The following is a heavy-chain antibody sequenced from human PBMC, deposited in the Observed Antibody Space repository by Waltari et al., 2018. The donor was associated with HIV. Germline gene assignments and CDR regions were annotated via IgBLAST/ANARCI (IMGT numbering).Heavy chain of an antibody. CDR3: AREADPGIALAGRFDS. D-gene: IGHD6-19*01. V-gene: IGHV3-30-3*01. J-gene: IGHJ4*02. CDR2: ISYDGSNE. CDR1: GFTFSNYA. Sequence: QVHLVESGGGVVQPGRSLRLSCAASGFTFSNYALHWVRQTPDKGLEWVTIISYDGSNEYYAESVKGRFTISRDNSKNTVYLQMNSLRTEDTAVYYCAREADPGIALAGRFDSWGQGTLVTVSS.